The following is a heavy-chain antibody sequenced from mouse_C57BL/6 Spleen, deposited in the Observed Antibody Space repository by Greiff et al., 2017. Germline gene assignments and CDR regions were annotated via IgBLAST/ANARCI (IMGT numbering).Heavy chain of an antibody. CDR3: ARYITGDYAMDY. J-gene: IGHJ4*01. CDR1: GFTFTDYY. Sequence: EVQGVQSGGGLVQPGGSLSLSCAASGFTFTDYYMRWVRQPPGQALEWLGFIRHKANGYTTEYSASVKGRFTISRDNSQRILDLQMNALRAEDSAAYYCARYITGDYAMDYWGQGTSVTVSA. V-gene: IGHV7-3*01. CDR2: IRHKANGYTT.